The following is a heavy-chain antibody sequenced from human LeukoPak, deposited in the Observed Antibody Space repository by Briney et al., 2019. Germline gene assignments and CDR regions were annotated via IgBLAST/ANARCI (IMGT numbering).Heavy chain of an antibody. CDR2: IWYDGGNK. D-gene: IGHD5-24*01. V-gene: IGHV3-33*01. CDR1: GFTFSSYG. Sequence: GGSLRLSCAASGFTFSSYGMHWVRQAPGKGLEWVAVIWYDGGNKYYADSVKGRFTISRDNSKNTLYLQMNSLRAEDTAVYYCARDSLESYGMDVWGQGTTVTVSS. J-gene: IGHJ6*02. CDR3: ARDSLESYGMDV.